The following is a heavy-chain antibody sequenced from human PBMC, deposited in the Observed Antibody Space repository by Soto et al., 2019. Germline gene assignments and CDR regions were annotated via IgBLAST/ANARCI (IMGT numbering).Heavy chain of an antibody. Sequence: QVQLVQSGAELKKPGSSVKVSCKASGGTFSGYPIYWVRQAPGEGLEWMGRIIPVFGTKYDAQRFVGRVTFTADESTNTAYMELRGLLSEDTAVYYCARDGGFGELKYWGPGTLVTVSS. D-gene: IGHD3-10*01. CDR3: ARDGGFGELKY. V-gene: IGHV1-69*18. CDR1: GGTFSGYP. CDR2: IIPVFGTK. J-gene: IGHJ4*02.